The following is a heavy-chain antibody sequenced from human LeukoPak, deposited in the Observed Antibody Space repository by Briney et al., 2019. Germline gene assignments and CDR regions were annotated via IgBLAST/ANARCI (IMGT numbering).Heavy chain of an antibody. J-gene: IGHJ5*02. CDR3: VKENRYDILTGYYKA. V-gene: IGHV3-43*02. CDR2: ISGDGGST. Sequence: GGSLRLSCAASGFTFDDYAMHWVRQAPGKGLEWVSLISGDGGSTYYADSVKGRFTISRDNSKNSLYLQMNSLRTEDTALYYCVKENRYDILTGYYKAWGQGTLVTVSS. D-gene: IGHD3-9*01. CDR1: GFTFDDYA.